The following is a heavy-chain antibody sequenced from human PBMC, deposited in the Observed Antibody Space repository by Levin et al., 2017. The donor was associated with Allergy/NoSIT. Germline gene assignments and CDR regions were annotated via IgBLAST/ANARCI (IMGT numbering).Heavy chain of an antibody. Sequence: GGSLRLSCAVSGFTFSTYWMSWVRQAPGKGLEWVANIKEDGSEKYYVDSVKGRFTISRDNAKNSLYLQMSSLKAEDRAFYYCARVPGRGPNYDDYWGQGTLVTVSS. V-gene: IGHV3-7*01. D-gene: IGHD1-7*01. CDR2: IKEDGSEK. CDR3: ARVPGRGPNYDDY. CDR1: GFTFSTYW. J-gene: IGHJ4*02.